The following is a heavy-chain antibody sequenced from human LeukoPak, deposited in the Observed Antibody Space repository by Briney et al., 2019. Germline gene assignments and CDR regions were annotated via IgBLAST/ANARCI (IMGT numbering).Heavy chain of an antibody. CDR1: GFTFSSYG. J-gene: IGHJ4*02. Sequence: PGGSLRLSCAASGFTFSSYGMHWVRQAPGKGLEWVAVISYDGSNKYYADSVKGRFTISRDNAKNSLYLQMNSLRDEDTAVYYCARDSLMGDPFDYWGQGTLVTVSS. V-gene: IGHV3-30*03. CDR3: ARDSLMGDPFDY. D-gene: IGHD2-8*01. CDR2: ISYDGSNK.